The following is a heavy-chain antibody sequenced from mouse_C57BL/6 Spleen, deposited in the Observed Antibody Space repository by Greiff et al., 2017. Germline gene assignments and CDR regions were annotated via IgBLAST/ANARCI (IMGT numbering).Heavy chain of an antibody. CDR3: ARFGYYVAY. D-gene: IGHD2-3*01. Sequence: VQLQQSGPELVKPGASVKISCKASGYTFTDYYMNWVKQSHGKSLEWIGDINPNNGGTSYNQKFKGKATLTVDKSSSTAYMELRSLTSEDSAVYYCARFGYYVAYWGQGTLVTVSA. CDR1: GYTFTDYY. J-gene: IGHJ3*01. V-gene: IGHV1-26*01. CDR2: INPNNGGT.